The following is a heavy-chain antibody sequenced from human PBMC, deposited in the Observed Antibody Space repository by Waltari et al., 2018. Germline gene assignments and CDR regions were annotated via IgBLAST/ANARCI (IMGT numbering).Heavy chain of an antibody. Sequence: QVQLQESGPGLVKPSETLSLTCAVSGYSISSGYYWGWIRQPPGTRLEWIGSIYHSGSTYYNPSLKSRVTISVDTSKNQFSLKLSSVTAADTAVYYCARGLHYDYVWGSYRIGAGYYYGMDVWGQGTTVTVSS. CDR3: ARGLHYDYVWGSYRIGAGYYYGMDV. D-gene: IGHD3-16*02. CDR2: IYHSGST. V-gene: IGHV4-38-2*01. CDR1: GYSISSGYY. J-gene: IGHJ6*02.